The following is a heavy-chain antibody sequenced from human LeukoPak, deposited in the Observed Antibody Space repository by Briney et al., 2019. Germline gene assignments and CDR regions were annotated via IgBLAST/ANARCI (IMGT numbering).Heavy chain of an antibody. Sequence: SETLSLTCTVSGGSISSSSYYWGWIRPPPGKGLEWIGSIYYSGSTYYNPSLKSRVTISVDTSKNQFSLKLSSVTAADTAVYYCARHVGKPPRYYYDSSGYRGSFDYWGQGTLVTVSS. J-gene: IGHJ4*02. CDR3: ARHVGKPPRYYYDSSGYRGSFDY. V-gene: IGHV4-39*01. CDR2: IYYSGST. CDR1: GGSISSSSYY. D-gene: IGHD3-22*01.